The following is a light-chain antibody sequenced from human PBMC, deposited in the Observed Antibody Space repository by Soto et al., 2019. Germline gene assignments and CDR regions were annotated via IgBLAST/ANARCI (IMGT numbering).Light chain of an antibody. CDR1: SGHSSYA. J-gene: IGLJ2*01. CDR3: QTWGTGVV. Sequence: QPVLTQSPSASASLGASVKLTCTLSSGHSSYAIAWHQQQPEKGPRFLMMVNSDGSHSKGDGIPDRFSVSSSGAERYLTISSLQSEDEADYYCQTWGTGVVFGGGTKLTVL. CDR2: VNSDGSH. V-gene: IGLV4-69*01.